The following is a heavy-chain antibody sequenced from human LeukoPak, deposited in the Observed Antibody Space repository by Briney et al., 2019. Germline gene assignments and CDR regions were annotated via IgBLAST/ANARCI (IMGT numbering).Heavy chain of an antibody. Sequence: SETLSLTCTVSGGPISSSSYYWGWIRQPPGKGLEWIGSIYYSGSTYYNPSLKGRVTISVDTSKNQFSLKLSSVTAADTAVYYCARGDSSGYKNWFDSWGQGTLVTVSS. CDR1: GGPISSSSYY. V-gene: IGHV4-39*01. J-gene: IGHJ5*01. CDR3: ARGDSSGYKNWFDS. D-gene: IGHD3-22*01. CDR2: IYYSGST.